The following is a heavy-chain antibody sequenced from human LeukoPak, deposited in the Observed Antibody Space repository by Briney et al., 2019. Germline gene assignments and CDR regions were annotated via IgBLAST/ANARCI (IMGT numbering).Heavy chain of an antibody. CDR2: IYSGGST. CDR1: GFTVSSNY. J-gene: IGHJ4*02. Sequence: GGSLRLSCAASGFTVSSNYMSWVRQAPGKGLEWVSVIYSGGSTYYADSVKVRFTISRDNSKNTLYLQMNSLRAEDTAVYYCARDLWWELPQLGGNYWGQGTLVTVSS. D-gene: IGHD1-26*01. CDR3: ARDLWWELPQLGGNY. V-gene: IGHV3-53*01.